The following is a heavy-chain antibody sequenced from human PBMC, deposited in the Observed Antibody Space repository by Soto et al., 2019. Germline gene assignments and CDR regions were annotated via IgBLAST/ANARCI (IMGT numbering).Heavy chain of an antibody. V-gene: IGHV1-69*13. CDR3: ARAFYYDSSGYSWFDP. CDR1: GGTFSSYA. D-gene: IGHD3-22*01. CDR2: IIPIFGTA. J-gene: IGHJ5*02. Sequence: SVKVSCKASGGTFSSYAISWVRQAPGQGLEWMGGIIPIFGTANYAQKFQGRVTITADESTSTAYMELSSLRSEDTAVYYCARAFYYDSSGYSWFDPWGQGTLVTVSS.